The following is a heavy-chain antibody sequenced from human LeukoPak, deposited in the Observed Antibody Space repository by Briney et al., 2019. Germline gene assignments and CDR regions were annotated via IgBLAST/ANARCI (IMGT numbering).Heavy chain of an antibody. J-gene: IGHJ5*02. V-gene: IGHV3-30-3*01. CDR2: ISYDGSIK. Sequence: GGSLRLSCAASGFTFSSYAMHWVRQAPGKGLEWVAVISYDGSIKYYADSVKGRFTISRDNSKNTLYLQMNSLRAEDTAVYYCARDSHSSGWYGDWFDPWGQGTLVTVSS. D-gene: IGHD6-19*01. CDR3: ARDSHSSGWYGDWFDP. CDR1: GFTFSSYA.